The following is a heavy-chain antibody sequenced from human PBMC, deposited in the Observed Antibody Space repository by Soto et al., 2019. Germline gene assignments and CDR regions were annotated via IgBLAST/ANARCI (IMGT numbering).Heavy chain of an antibody. V-gene: IGHV4-28*01. CDR3: ARTRNDYGDYVYDY. D-gene: IGHD4-17*01. Sequence: PSETLSLTCAVSGYSISSSNWWGWIRQPPGKGLEWIGYIYYSGSTYYNPSLKSRVTMSVDTSKNQFSLKLSSVTAVDTAVYYCARTRNDYGDYVYDYWGQGTLVTVSS. J-gene: IGHJ4*02. CDR2: IYYSGST. CDR1: GYSISSSNW.